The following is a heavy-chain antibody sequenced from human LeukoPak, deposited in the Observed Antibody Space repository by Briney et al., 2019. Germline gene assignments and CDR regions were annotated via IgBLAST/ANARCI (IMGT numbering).Heavy chain of an antibody. Sequence: PSETLSLTCAVYGGSFSGYYWSWIRQPPGKGLEWIGEINHSGSTNYNPSLKSRVTISVDTSKNQFSPKLSSVTAADTAVYYCARGLGYCSGGSCSNFDYWGQGTLVTVSS. CDR1: GGSFSGYY. CDR2: INHSGST. CDR3: ARGLGYCSGGSCSNFDY. J-gene: IGHJ4*02. V-gene: IGHV4-34*01. D-gene: IGHD2-15*01.